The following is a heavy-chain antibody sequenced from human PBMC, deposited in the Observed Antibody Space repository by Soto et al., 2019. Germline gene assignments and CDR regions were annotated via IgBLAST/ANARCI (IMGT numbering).Heavy chain of an antibody. CDR2: MNPNSGNT. Sequence: QVQLVQSGAEVKKPGASVKVSCKASGYTFTSYDINWVRQATGQGLEWMGWMNPNSGNTGYAQKFEGRGTMTRNTSISTAYMELSSLRSEDTAVYYCARGGKDIVLVPAAIAFNYYYYGMDVWGQGTTVTVSS. CDR1: GYTFTSYD. D-gene: IGHD2-2*01. CDR3: ARGGKDIVLVPAAIAFNYYYYGMDV. J-gene: IGHJ6*02. V-gene: IGHV1-8*01.